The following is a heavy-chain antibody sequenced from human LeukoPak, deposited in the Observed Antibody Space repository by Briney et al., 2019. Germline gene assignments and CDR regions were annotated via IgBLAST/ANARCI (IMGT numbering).Heavy chain of an antibody. CDR2: INSDGSST. D-gene: IGHD3-22*01. J-gene: IGHJ4*02. Sequence: GGSLRLSCAASGLTFRSYWMHWVRQAPGKGLVWVSRINSDGSSTTYADSVKGRVTISRDNAKNTLHLQMNSLRVEDTAVYYCAVLSSGYPVDYWGQGTLVTVSS. CDR1: GLTFRSYW. CDR3: AVLSSGYPVDY. V-gene: IGHV3-74*01.